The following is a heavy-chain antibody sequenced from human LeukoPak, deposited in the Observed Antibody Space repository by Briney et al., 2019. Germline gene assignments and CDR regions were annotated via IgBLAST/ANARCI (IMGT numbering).Heavy chain of an antibody. V-gene: IGHV4-59*01. CDR2: IYYSGST. J-gene: IGHJ4*02. CDR1: GGSISSYY. CDR3: ARESNFWRAFDY. D-gene: IGHD3-3*01. Sequence: PSETLSLTCTVSGGSISSYYWSWIRQPPGKGLEWIGYIYYSGSTNYNPSLKSRVTISVDASKNQFSLKLSSVTAADTAVYYCARESNFWRAFDYWGQGTLVTVSS.